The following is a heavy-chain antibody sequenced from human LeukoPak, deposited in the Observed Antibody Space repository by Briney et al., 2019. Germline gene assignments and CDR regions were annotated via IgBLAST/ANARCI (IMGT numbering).Heavy chain of an antibody. CDR1: GGPISNYY. Sequence: SETLSLTCTVYGGPISNYYSTWIRPSPGQGLEWIGYVYNSGITDYNPSLKSRLTIPVDTSKNQFSLKLSSITAADTDVYYCARSRGLAGAATVIDYWGQGTLVTVSS. D-gene: IGHD6-25*01. V-gene: IGHV4-59*08. CDR3: ARSRGLAGAATVIDY. CDR2: VYNSGIT. J-gene: IGHJ4*02.